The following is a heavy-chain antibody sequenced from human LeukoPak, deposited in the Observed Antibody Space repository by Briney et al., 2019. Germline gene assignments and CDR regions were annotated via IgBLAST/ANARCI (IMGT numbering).Heavy chain of an antibody. V-gene: IGHV1-69*05. CDR1: GGTFSSYA. CDR3: ARVDGGYDPIDY. CDR2: IIPIFGTA. Sequence: ASVKVSCKASGGTFSSYAISWVRQAPGQGLEWMGGIIPIFGTANYAQKFQGRVTMTTDTSTSTAYMELRSLRSDDTAVYYCARVDGGYDPIDYWGQGTLVTVSS. D-gene: IGHD5-12*01. J-gene: IGHJ4*02.